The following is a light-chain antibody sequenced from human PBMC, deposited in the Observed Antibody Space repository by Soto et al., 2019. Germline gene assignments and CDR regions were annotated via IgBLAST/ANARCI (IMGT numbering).Light chain of an antibody. CDR1: QRIDTF. J-gene: IGKJ2*01. V-gene: IGKV1-39*01. Sequence: DIQMTQSPSSLSASVGDRVTIACRASQRIDTFLNWYQQKPGQAPELLIHAASILHTGVASRFRGGGSGTDFTLTIDSLQPDDFATYYCQQSYSTFVTFGQGTKVEIK. CDR3: QQSYSTFVT. CDR2: AAS.